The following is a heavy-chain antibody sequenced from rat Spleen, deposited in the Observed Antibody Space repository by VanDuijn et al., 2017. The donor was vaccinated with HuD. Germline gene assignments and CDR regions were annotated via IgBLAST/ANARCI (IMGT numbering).Heavy chain of an antibody. V-gene: IGHV5-29*01. CDR1: GFTFNDHF. D-gene: IGHD1-9*01. Sequence: EVQLVESNGGLVQPGGSLKLSCAASGFTFNDHFMAWVRQAPTKGLEWVATISYGDSSGHSSTYYRDSVKGRFTISRDNAKSTLSLQMDSLRSEDTATYYCARRHYGYTDYFDYWGQGVMVTVSS. CDR2: ISYGDSSGHSST. J-gene: IGHJ2*01. CDR3: ARRHYGYTDYFDY.